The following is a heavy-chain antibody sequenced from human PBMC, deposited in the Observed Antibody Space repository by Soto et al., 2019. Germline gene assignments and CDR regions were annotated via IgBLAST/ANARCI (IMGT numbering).Heavy chain of an antibody. CDR2: IYYSGST. V-gene: IGHV4-39*01. CDR3: ARLGGYSYKALDY. J-gene: IGHJ4*02. Sequence: SETLSLTCTVFGGSISSSSYYWGWIRQPPGKGLEWIGSIYYSGSTYYNPSLKSRVTISVDTSKNQFSLKLSSVTAADTAVYYCARLGGYSYKALDYWGQGTLVTVSS. CDR1: GGSISSSSYY. D-gene: IGHD5-18*01.